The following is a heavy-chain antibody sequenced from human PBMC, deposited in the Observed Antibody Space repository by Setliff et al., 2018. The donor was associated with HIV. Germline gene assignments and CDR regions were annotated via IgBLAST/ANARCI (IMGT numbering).Heavy chain of an antibody. CDR3: AKRAVQDGTVTSSNWFES. CDR1: GDSIGTYS. V-gene: IGHV4-4*09. J-gene: IGHJ5*01. Sequence: LSLTCAVSGDSIGTYSWHWLRQPPGKGLEWIGYIYGSGSTGYNPSLTSRVTMSTDTPNNRFALKLTSVTAADTAVYYCAKRAVQDGTVTSSNWFESWGQGTLGTVPQ. D-gene: IGHD1-7*01. CDR2: IYGSGST.